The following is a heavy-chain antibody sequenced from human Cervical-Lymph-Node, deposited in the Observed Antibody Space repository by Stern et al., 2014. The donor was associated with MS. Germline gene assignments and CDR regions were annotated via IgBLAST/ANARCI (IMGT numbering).Heavy chain of an antibody. D-gene: IGHD3-10*01. J-gene: IGHJ3*01. CDR2: ILPGDSEA. CDR3: ATASVRGSNYPDAFDL. Sequence: VQLVQSGAEVKKPGESLKISCNGSGYTYTNYWIAWVRQMPGKGLEGMGIILPGDSEARYSPSFQGRVTISADKSIKTAYLQWASLKVSDTAMYFCATASVRGSNYPDAFDLWGQGTMITVSS. CDR1: GYTYTNYW. V-gene: IGHV5-51*01.